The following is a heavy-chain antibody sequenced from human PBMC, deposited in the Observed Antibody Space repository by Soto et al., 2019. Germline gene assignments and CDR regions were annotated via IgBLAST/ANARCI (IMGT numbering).Heavy chain of an antibody. D-gene: IGHD1-26*01. CDR2: INAYNGNT. J-gene: IGHJ4*02. CDR1: GYTFTSYG. V-gene: IGHV1-18*01. Sequence: ASVKVSCKASGYTFTSYGISWVRQAPGQGLEWMGWINAYNGNTNYAQKLQGWVTMTTDTSTSTAYMELSSLRSDDTAVYYCARSGEVLEWELQTDYWGQGTLVTVSS. CDR3: ARSGEVLEWELQTDY.